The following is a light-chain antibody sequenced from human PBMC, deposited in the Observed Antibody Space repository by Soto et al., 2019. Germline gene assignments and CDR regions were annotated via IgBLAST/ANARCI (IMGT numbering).Light chain of an antibody. CDR1: QSISRW. V-gene: IGKV1-5*01. CDR2: DTS. J-gene: IGKJ4*01. Sequence: EIRMTKSPSTLPASVGDRVTITCRASQSISRWLAWYQQKPGKAPKLLIYDTSTRATGVPTRFSGSRSGAEFTLTINSLQSEDFAVYYCQPYNNWPLTFGGGTKVDIK. CDR3: QPYNNWPLT.